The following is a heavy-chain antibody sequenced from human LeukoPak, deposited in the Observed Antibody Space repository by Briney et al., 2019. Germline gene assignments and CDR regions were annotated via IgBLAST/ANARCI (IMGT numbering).Heavy chain of an antibody. CDR1: GYSFTSYW. CDR2: IYPGDSDT. V-gene: IGHV5-51*01. Sequence: HGESLKISCKGSGYSFTSYWIGWVRQMPGKGLEWMGIIYPGDSDTRYSPSFQGQVTISADKSISTAYLQWSSLKASDTAMYCCARGRDSSGYYSRYNWFDPWGQGTLVTVSS. CDR3: ARGRDSSGYYSRYNWFDP. J-gene: IGHJ5*02. D-gene: IGHD3-22*01.